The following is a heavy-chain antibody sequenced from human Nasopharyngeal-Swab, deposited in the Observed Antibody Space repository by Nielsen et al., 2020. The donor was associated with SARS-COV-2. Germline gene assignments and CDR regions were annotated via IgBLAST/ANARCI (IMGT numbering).Heavy chain of an antibody. Sequence: GESLKISCAAYGFTFSRYGMHWARQAPGKGLEWVAVISYEGSKKYYVDSVKGRFTISRDYSKNTLFLQMNSLRPEDTAVYYCAKANQLFWFGEFRNDAFDIWGQGTMVTVSS. CDR2: ISYEGSKK. D-gene: IGHD3-10*01. CDR3: AKANQLFWFGEFRNDAFDI. V-gene: IGHV3-30*18. CDR1: GFTFSRYG. J-gene: IGHJ3*02.